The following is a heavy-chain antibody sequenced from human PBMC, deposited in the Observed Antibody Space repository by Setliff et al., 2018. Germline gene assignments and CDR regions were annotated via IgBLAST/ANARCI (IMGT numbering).Heavy chain of an antibody. J-gene: IGHJ5*02. CDR1: GYSFTSYW. CDR2: IYPGDSDT. V-gene: IGHV5-51*01. CDR3: ARSRSNFWSGYFNWFDP. D-gene: IGHD3-3*01. Sequence: GVSLKISCKGSGYSFTSYWIGWVRQMPGKGLEWMGIIYPGDSDTRYSPSFQGQVTISADKSISTAYLQWSSLKASDTAMYYCARSRSNFWSGYFNWFDPWGQGTLVTVSS.